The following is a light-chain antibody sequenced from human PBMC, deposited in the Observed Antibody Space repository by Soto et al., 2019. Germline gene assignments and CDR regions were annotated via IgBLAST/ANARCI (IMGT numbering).Light chain of an antibody. CDR3: QQSASVPIT. CDR2: SAS. Sequence: DIQMTQSPSSLSASVGDRVTITCRASQSISSYLNWYHQKPGEAPKLLIYSASRLQSGVPSRFSGSGSGTDFTLTISSLQPEDFATYYCQQSASVPITFGQGTRLENK. J-gene: IGKJ5*01. CDR1: QSISSY. V-gene: IGKV1-39*01.